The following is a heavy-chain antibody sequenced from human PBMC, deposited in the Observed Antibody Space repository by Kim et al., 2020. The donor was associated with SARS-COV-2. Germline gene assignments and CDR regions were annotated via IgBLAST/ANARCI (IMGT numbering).Heavy chain of an antibody. CDR3: ARDSFDGSHSKFDF. CDR2: INPNTGKP. CDR1: GYSFTTYA. J-gene: IGHJ4*02. Sequence: ASVKVSCKASGYSFTTYAINWVRQAPGQGLEWMGWINPNTGKPTYAQGLTGRFIFSLDTSVTTTYLQIDSLKAEDTAVYYCARDSFDGSHSKFDFWGQGTLVTVSS. D-gene: IGHD3-10*01. V-gene: IGHV7-4-1*01.